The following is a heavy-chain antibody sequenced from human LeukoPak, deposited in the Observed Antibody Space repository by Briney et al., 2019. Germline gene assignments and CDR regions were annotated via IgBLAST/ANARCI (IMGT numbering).Heavy chain of an antibody. D-gene: IGHD3-22*01. CDR3: AREADSPKGFHAVDI. CDR1: GGSISSYY. Sequence: SETLSLTCTVSGGSISSYYWSWIRQSPGKGPEWIGFIYYIGNTNYNPSLKSRVTISVDTSKNQFSLKLTSVTAADTAVYYCAREADSPKGFHAVDIWGQGTMVSVSS. J-gene: IGHJ3*02. V-gene: IGHV4-59*01. CDR2: IYYIGNT.